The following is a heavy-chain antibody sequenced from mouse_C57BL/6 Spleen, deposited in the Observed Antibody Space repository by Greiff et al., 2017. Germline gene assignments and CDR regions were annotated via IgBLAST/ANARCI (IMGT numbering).Heavy chain of an antibody. D-gene: IGHD1-1*01. CDR1: GFTFSDYG. CDR2: ISSGSSTI. Sequence: EVKLMECGGGLVKPGGSLKLSCAASGFTFSDYGMHWVRQAPEKGLEWVAYISSGSSTIYYADTVKGRFTISRDNAKNTLFLQMTSLRSEDTAMYYCARQLRKDYWGQGTLVTVST. V-gene: IGHV5-17*01. CDR3: ARQLRKDY. J-gene: IGHJ3*01.